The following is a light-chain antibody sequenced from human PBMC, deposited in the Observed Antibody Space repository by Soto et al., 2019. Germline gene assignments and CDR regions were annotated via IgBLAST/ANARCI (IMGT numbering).Light chain of an antibody. CDR1: QSVSSSQ. V-gene: IGKV3D-20*01. Sequence: EIGLTQSPATLSLSPGERATLSCGASQSVSSSQLAWYQQKPGLAPRLLIYHISRRASGIPDRFSGSGSGTDFTLTITRLEPEDFAVYYCQQYGSSHWTFGQGNKVEIK. CDR2: HIS. J-gene: IGKJ1*01. CDR3: QQYGSSHWT.